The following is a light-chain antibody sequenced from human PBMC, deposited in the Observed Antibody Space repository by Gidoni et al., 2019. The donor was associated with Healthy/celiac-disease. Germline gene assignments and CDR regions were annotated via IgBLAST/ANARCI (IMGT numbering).Light chain of an antibody. Sequence: EIVMTQSPATLSVSPGERATLSCRASQSVSSNLAWYQQKPGQAPRLLIYGASTRATGIPARFSGSGSGTKFTLTISSLQSEDFAVYYCQQYNNWPGTFXQXTKVEIK. CDR2: GAS. CDR3: QQYNNWPGT. CDR1: QSVSSN. V-gene: IGKV3-15*01. J-gene: IGKJ1*01.